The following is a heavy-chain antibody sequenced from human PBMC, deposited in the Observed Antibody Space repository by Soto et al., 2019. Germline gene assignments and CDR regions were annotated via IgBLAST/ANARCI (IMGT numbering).Heavy chain of an antibody. V-gene: IGHV1-24*01. CDR3: ATEVRSVGRIGLHP. CDR1: GYTLTELS. J-gene: IGHJ5*02. D-gene: IGHD3-3*01. CDR2: FDPEDGET. Sequence: GASVKVSCKVSGYTLTELSMHWVRQAPGKGLEWMGGFDPEDGETIYAQKFQGRVTMTEDTSTDTAYMELSSLRSEDTAVYYWATEVRSVGRIGLHPWGQGTLVTVS.